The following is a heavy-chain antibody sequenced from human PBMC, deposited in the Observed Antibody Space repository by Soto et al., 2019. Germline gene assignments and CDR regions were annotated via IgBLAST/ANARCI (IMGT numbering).Heavy chain of an antibody. Sequence: SGGSLRLSCAASGFTFSSYGMHWVRQAPGKGLEWVAVISYDGSNKYYADSVKGRSTISRDNSKNTLYLQMNSLRAEDTAVYYCAKLHGGNSAAFDIWGQGTMVTVSS. CDR2: ISYDGSNK. D-gene: IGHD2-21*02. CDR3: AKLHGGNSAAFDI. CDR1: GFTFSSYG. V-gene: IGHV3-30*18. J-gene: IGHJ3*02.